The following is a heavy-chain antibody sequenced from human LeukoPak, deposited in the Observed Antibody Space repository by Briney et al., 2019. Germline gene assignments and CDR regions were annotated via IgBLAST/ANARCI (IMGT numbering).Heavy chain of an antibody. J-gene: IGHJ3*02. V-gene: IGHV5-51*01. CDR1: GYNFSTYW. CDR2: IYPGDPDT. CDR3: ASLLRGGPEDDFWRGDFTQDSFDI. D-gene: IGHD3-3*01. Sequence: GESLKISCKGVGYNFSTYWIAWVRQMPGRGLEWMGSIYPGDPDTTYSPPFQGLVSISADRSTSFVFLQWNSLKTSDTATYYCASLLRGGPEDDFWRGDFTQDSFDIWGQGTMVIVSS.